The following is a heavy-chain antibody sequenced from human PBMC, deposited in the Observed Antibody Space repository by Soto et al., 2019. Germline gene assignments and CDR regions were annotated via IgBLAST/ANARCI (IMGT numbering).Heavy chain of an antibody. J-gene: IGHJ4*02. CDR3: ARDIGGGEDY. CDR1: GFTFTGYF. V-gene: IGHV1-2*02. CDR2: INPDSGGT. D-gene: IGHD3-16*01. Sequence: QVQLVQSGAEVKRPGASVKVSCKTSGFTFTGYFMHWVRQAPGHGLEWMGWINPDSGGTNYAQNFQGGAPMTRDTSITPAYMGLSGLTSDDTATYYCARDIGGGEDYWGQGTLVTVSS.